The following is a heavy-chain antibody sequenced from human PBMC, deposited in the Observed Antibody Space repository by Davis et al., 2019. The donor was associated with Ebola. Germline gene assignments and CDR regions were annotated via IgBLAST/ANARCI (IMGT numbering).Heavy chain of an antibody. Sequence: ASVKVSCKASGYTFTSYDINWVRQATGQGLEWMGWMNPNSGNTGYARKFQGRVTMTRNTSISTAYMELSSLRSEDTAVYYCARATEGILTPPDAFDIWGQGTMVTVSS. CDR2: MNPNSGNT. D-gene: IGHD3-9*01. J-gene: IGHJ3*02. CDR1: GYTFTSYD. CDR3: ARATEGILTPPDAFDI. V-gene: IGHV1-8*01.